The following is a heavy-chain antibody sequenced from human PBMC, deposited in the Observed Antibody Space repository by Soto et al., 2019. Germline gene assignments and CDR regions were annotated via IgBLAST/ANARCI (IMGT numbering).Heavy chain of an antibody. J-gene: IGHJ5*02. CDR3: ARSPRVVPAAMLGAWFDP. V-gene: IGHV1-3*01. Sequence: EASVKVSCKASGYTFTSYAMHWVRQAPGQRLEWMGWINAGNGNTKYSQKFQGRVTITRDTSASTAYMELSSLRSEDTAVYYCARSPRVVPAAMLGAWFDPWGQGTLVTVSS. CDR2: INAGNGNT. CDR1: GYTFTSYA. D-gene: IGHD2-2*01.